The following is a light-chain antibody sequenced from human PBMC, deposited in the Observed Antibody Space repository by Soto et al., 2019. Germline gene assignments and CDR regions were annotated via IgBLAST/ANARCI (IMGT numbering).Light chain of an antibody. Sequence: EVVLTQSPATLSVSPGEGVTLSCRASQGIGDTLAWYQHKPGQAPRLLIYGASNRATGIPDRFSGSGSGTDFTLTISRLEPEDFAVYYCQQYRTSPPMYTFGQGTKLEIK. V-gene: IGKV3-20*01. J-gene: IGKJ2*01. CDR2: GAS. CDR1: QGIGDT. CDR3: QQYRTSPPMYT.